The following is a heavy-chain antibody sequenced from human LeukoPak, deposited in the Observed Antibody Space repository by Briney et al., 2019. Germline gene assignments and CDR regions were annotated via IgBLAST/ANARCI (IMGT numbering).Heavy chain of an antibody. V-gene: IGHV3-21*01. CDR2: ISSSSSYI. CDR1: GFTFSSYS. CDR3: ARAGDYCSSTSCYLDY. J-gene: IGHJ4*02. D-gene: IGHD2-2*01. Sequence: GGSLRLSCAASGFTFSSYSMNWVRQAPGKGLEWVSSISSSSSYIYYADSVKGRFTISRDNAKNSLYLQMNSLGAEDTAAYYCARAGDYCSSTSCYLDYWGQGTLVTVSS.